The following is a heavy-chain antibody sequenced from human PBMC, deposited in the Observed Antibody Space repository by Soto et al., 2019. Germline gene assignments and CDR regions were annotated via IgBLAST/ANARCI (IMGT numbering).Heavy chain of an antibody. CDR3: ARGHNYCSSTSCYGEYYFDY. D-gene: IGHD2-2*01. J-gene: IGHJ4*02. CDR2: INPNSGGT. CDR1: GYTFTGYY. V-gene: IGHV1-2*04. Sequence: ASVKVSCKASGYTFTGYYMHWVRQAPGQGLEWMGWINPNSGGTNYAQKFQGWVTMTRDTSISTAYMELSRLRSDDTAVYYCARGHNYCSSTSCYGEYYFDYWGQGTLVTVSS.